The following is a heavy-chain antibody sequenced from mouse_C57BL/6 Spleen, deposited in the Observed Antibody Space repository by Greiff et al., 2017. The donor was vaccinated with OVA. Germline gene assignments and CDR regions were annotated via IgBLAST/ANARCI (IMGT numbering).Heavy chain of an antibody. Sequence: EVKLQQSGPELVKPGASVKISCKASGYTFTDYYMNWVKQSHGKSLEWIGDINPNNGGTSYNQEFKGKATLTVDKSSSTAYMELRSLTSEDSAVYYCARTFYYGSSYDAMDYWGQGTSVTVSS. CDR2: INPNNGGT. V-gene: IGHV1-26*01. J-gene: IGHJ4*01. CDR3: ARTFYYGSSYDAMDY. CDR1: GYTFTDYY. D-gene: IGHD1-1*01.